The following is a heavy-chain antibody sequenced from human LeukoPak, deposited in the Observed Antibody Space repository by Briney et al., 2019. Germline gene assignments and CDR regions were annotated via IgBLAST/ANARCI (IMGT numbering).Heavy chain of an antibody. Sequence: SVTVSCKASGYIFTSYAMNWVRQAPGQGLEWMGGIIPIFGTANYAQKFQGRVTIAADESTSTAYMELSSLRSEDTAVYYCASGIHYYDSSGKIDYWGQGTLVTVSS. J-gene: IGHJ4*02. CDR1: GYIFTSYA. CDR3: ASGIHYYDSSGKIDY. V-gene: IGHV1-69*13. D-gene: IGHD3-22*01. CDR2: IIPIFGTA.